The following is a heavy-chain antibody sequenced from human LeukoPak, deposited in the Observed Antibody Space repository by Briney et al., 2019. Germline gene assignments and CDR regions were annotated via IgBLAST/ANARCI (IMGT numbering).Heavy chain of an antibody. CDR3: AKDAQSTRWIRVWSSIDY. Sequence: PGRSLRLSCAASGFIFSNYAMHWVRQAPGKGLEWVAVISYDGSNEYYADSVKGRFTISRDNSMNTLYLQMNGLRPEDTAVYHCAKDAQSTRWIRVWSSIDYWGQGSLVTVSS. V-gene: IGHV3-30*18. CDR2: ISYDGSNE. J-gene: IGHJ4*02. CDR1: GFIFSNYA. D-gene: IGHD5-18*01.